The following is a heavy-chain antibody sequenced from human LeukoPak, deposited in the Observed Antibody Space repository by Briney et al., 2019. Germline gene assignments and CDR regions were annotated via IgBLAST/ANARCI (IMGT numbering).Heavy chain of an antibody. CDR2: LSGSGGTT. Sequence: GGSLRLSCAVSGLTLSNYGMSWVRQAPGKGLEWVAGLSGSGGTTNYADSVKGRFTISRDNPKNTLYLQMNSLRAEDTAIYFCAKRGVVIRVFLVGFHKEANYFDSWGQGALVTVSS. V-gene: IGHV3-23*01. CDR1: GLTLSNYG. J-gene: IGHJ4*02. CDR3: AKRGVVIRVFLVGFHKEANYFDS. D-gene: IGHD3-10*01.